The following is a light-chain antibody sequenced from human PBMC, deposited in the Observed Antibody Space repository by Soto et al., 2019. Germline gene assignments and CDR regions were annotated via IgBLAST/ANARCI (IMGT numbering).Light chain of an antibody. V-gene: IGLV2-14*01. CDR3: SAYTSSSTPLV. J-gene: IGLJ3*02. Sequence: QSALTQPASVSGSPGQSITISCTGTSSDVGGYHYVSWYQQHPGKAPKLMIYEVSNRPPGVCNRFSGSKSGNTASLTISGLQAEDEPDYYCSAYTSSSTPLVFGGGTKVTVL. CDR2: EVS. CDR1: SSDVGGYHY.